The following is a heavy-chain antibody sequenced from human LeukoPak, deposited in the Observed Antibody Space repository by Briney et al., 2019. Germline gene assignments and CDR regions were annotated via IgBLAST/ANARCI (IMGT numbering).Heavy chain of an antibody. V-gene: IGHV1-18*01. CDR2: ISPYNGDT. J-gene: IGHJ4*02. CDR3: ARAGTSNRYIWVY. CDR1: GYRFINYG. D-gene: IGHD3-16*01. Sequence: ASVKVSCKASGYRFINYGISWVRQAPGQGLEWMGWISPYNGDTNYAQRLQGRVTMTTDTSTSTAYMELRSLRSDDTAIYYCARAGTSNRYIWVYWGQGTLVTVSS.